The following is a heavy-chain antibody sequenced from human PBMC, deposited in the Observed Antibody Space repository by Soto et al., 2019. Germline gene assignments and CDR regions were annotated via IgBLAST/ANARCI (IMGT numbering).Heavy chain of an antibody. CDR3: AKDPAIWFGDLGHFDY. Sequence: GGSLRLSCAASGFTFSSYAMSWVRQAPGKGLEWVSAISGSGGSTYYADSVKGRFTISRDNSKNTLYLQMNSLRAEDTAVYYCAKDPAIWFGDLGHFDYWGQGTLVTVSS. J-gene: IGHJ4*02. D-gene: IGHD3-10*01. CDR1: GFTFSSYA. V-gene: IGHV3-23*01. CDR2: ISGSGGST.